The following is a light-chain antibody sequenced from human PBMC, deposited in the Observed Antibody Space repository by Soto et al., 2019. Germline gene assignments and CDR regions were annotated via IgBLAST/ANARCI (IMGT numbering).Light chain of an antibody. CDR2: GAS. CDR3: QQYGSSPWT. Sequence: EIVLTQSPGTLSLSPGEGATLSCRASQRVSSTYLAWYQQKPGQGPRLLTYGASSRATGVPDRFSVSGSGTDFTLTISRLEPEDFAVYYCQQYGSSPWTFGQGTKVEIK. J-gene: IGKJ1*01. CDR1: QRVSSTY. V-gene: IGKV3-20*01.